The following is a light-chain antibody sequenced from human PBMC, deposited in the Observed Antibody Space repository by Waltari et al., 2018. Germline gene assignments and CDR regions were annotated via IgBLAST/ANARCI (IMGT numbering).Light chain of an antibody. CDR1: SSDIGAYNY. V-gene: IGLV2-11*01. J-gene: IGLJ1*01. Sequence: QSALNQPRPVSRSSGQSVTISCTGTSSDIGAYNYVSSYQQHPGKVPQLILYDVTQRPSGVPDRFSGSKSGNTASLTISGLQAEDEADYYCSSYAGSYTLRLFGTGTKVTVL. CDR2: DVT. CDR3: SSYAGSYTLRL.